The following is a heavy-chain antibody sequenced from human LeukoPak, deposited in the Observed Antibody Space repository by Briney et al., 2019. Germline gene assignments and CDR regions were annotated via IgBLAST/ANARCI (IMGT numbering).Heavy chain of an antibody. CDR3: ARTYGSSGLGYFDL. CDR2: IYYSGST. J-gene: IGHJ2*01. D-gene: IGHD6-13*01. V-gene: IGHV4-59*01. Sequence: PSETLSLTCTVSGGSISSYYWSWIRQPPGKGLEWIGYIYYSGSTNYSPSLKSRLTISVDTSKNQFSLKLSSVTAADTAVYYCARTYGSSGLGYFDLWGRGTLVTVSS. CDR1: GGSISSYY.